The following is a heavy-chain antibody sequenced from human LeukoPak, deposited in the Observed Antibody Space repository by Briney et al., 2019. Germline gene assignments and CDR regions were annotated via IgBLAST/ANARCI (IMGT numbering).Heavy chain of an antibody. V-gene: IGHV1-46*01. CDR1: RYTFTSNY. Sequence: ASVNVSCKASRYTFTSNYLHWVRQAPGQGLEWMGMIYPRDGSTSYAQNFQGRVTVTRDTSTTTVHMELRGLRSEDTAVYYCARDQEGFDYWGQGTVVTVSS. J-gene: IGHJ4*02. CDR2: IYPRDGST. CDR3: ARDQEGFDY.